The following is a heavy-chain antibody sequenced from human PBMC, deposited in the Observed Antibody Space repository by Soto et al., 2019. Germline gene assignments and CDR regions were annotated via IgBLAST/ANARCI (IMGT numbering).Heavy chain of an antibody. CDR1: GFTFSSYH. D-gene: IGHD3-16*01. CDR2: ISSYSSYI. V-gene: IGHV3-21*01. CDR3: ARVKTLPWGGFDY. J-gene: IGHJ4*02. Sequence: PGGSLRLSCAASGFTFSSYHINWVRQAPGKGLEWVSSISSYSSYIFYADSVKGRFTISRDNAKNSLYLQMNSLRAEDTAVYYCARVKTLPWGGFDYWGQGALVTVSS.